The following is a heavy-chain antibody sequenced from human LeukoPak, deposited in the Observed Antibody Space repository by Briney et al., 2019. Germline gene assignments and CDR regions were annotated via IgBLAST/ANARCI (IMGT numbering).Heavy chain of an antibody. CDR1: GFTFSSYA. J-gene: IGHJ3*02. CDR3: ARDWPSEWQQLPDYDAVDI. V-gene: IGHV3-23*01. Sequence: GWSLRLSCAASGFTFSSYAMSWVRQPPGKGLEWVSSISGSGGSTYDADSVKGRFTISRDNSKNTLDLQMNSLRADDTAVYYCARDWPSEWQQLPDYDAVDIWGQGTMVTVSS. CDR2: ISGSGGST. D-gene: IGHD6-13*01.